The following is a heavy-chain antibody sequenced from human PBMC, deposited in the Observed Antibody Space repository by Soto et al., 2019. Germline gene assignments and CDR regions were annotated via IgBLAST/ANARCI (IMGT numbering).Heavy chain of an antibody. CDR3: AKDERPQSALNYMHY. V-gene: IGHV3-23*01. CDR1: GFTFSSYA. Sequence: GESLKISCAASGFTFSSYAMSWVRQAPGKGLEWVSAISGSGGSTYYADSVKGRFTISRDNSKNTLYLQMNSLRAEDTAVYYCAKDERPQSALNYMHYWGQGTLVTVSS. D-gene: IGHD1-7*01. J-gene: IGHJ4*02. CDR2: ISGSGGST.